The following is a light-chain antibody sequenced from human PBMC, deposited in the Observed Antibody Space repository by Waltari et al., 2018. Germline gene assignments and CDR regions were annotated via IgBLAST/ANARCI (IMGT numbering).Light chain of an antibody. CDR3: QTWDTDIRV. CDR2: LNSDGSH. V-gene: IGLV4-69*01. Sequence: QLVLTQSPSASASLGASVKLTCTLSSGHSSYAIAWHQQQPEKGPRFLMKLNSDGSHSKGDGIPDRFSGSSSGTERYLTISSLQSEDEADYYCQTWDTDIRVFGGGTELTVI. CDR1: SGHSSYA. J-gene: IGLJ3*02.